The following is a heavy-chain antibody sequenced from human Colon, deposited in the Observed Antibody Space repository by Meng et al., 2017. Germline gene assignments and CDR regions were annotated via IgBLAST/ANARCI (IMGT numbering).Heavy chain of an antibody. CDR3: ARGPGRGSRSGSFDY. CDR1: VGCSSSGGYD. Sequence: QVKAAGPVLVKPSVILTPTGDVSVGCSSSGGYDWSWNRQPPGKGLEWSGYIKHSGSTYYNPSLKSRVTISVDRSKNQFSLKLSSVTAADTAVYYCARGPGRGSRSGSFDYWGQGTLVTVSS. J-gene: IGHJ4*02. CDR2: IKHSGST. D-gene: IGHD3-10*01. V-gene: IGHV4-30-2*01.